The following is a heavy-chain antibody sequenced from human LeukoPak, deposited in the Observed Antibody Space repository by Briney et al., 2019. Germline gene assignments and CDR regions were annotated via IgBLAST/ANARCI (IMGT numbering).Heavy chain of an antibody. CDR1: GYSISSGYY. Sequence: SETPSLTCTVSGYSISSGYYWGWIRQPPGKGLEWIGSIYHSGSTYYNPSLKSRVTISVDTSKNQFSLKLSSVTAADTAVYYCARVEMATITVFDYWGQGTLVTVSS. CDR3: ARVEMATITVFDY. V-gene: IGHV4-38-2*02. CDR2: IYHSGST. D-gene: IGHD5-24*01. J-gene: IGHJ4*02.